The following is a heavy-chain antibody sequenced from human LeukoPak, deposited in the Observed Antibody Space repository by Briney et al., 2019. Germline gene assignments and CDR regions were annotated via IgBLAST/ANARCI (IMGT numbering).Heavy chain of an antibody. D-gene: IGHD6-19*01. Sequence: SETLSLTCTVSGGSISSSSYYWGWIRQPPGKGLEWIGGIYYSGSTYYNPSLKSRVTISVDTSKNQFSLKLSSVSAADTAVYYCARFWQWLVGGDDAFDIWGQGTMVTVSS. CDR3: ARFWQWLVGGDDAFDI. V-gene: IGHV4-39*07. CDR1: GGSISSSSYY. J-gene: IGHJ3*02. CDR2: IYYSGST.